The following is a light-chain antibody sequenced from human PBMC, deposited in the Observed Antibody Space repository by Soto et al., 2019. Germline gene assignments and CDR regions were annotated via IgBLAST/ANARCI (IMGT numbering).Light chain of an antibody. J-gene: IGKJ5*01. CDR1: QDISSW. Sequence: DIQMAQFPFTLAASVIDTVPINCRASQDISSWLAWYQQKPGKAPKIMIYAASSLQGGVPSRFSGSGSGTEFTLTISSLQPEDFATYYCQQASSFPPTFGQGTRLEI. CDR3: QQASSFPPT. V-gene: IGKV1-12*01. CDR2: AAS.